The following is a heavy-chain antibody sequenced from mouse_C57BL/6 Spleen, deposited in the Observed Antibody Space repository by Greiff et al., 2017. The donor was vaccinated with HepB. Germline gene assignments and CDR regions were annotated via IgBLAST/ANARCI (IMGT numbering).Heavy chain of an antibody. CDR1: GYSFTGYY. CDR3: ARRLRRDYAMDY. CDR2: INPSTGGT. J-gene: IGHJ4*01. Sequence: EVQLQQSGPELVKPGASVKISCKASGYSFTGYYMNWVKQSPEKSLEWIGEINPSTGGTTYNQKFKAKATLTVDKSSSTAYMQLKSLTSEDSAVYYCARRLRRDYAMDYWGQGTSVTVSS. V-gene: IGHV1-42*01. D-gene: IGHD2-4*01.